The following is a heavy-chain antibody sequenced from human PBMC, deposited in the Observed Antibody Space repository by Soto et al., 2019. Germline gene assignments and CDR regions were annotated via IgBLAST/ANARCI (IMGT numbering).Heavy chain of an antibody. CDR2: INHSGST. CDR3: ASGGMSIAARPLPIPGHTDV. D-gene: IGHD6-6*01. V-gene: IGHV4-34*01. J-gene: IGHJ6*03. Sequence: SETLSLTCAVYGGSFSGYDWSWIRQPPGKGLEWIGEINHSGSTNYNPSLKSRVTISVDTSKNQFSLKLSSVTAADTAVYYCASGGMSIAARPLPIPGHTDVWGKAATLTVSS. CDR1: GGSFSGYD.